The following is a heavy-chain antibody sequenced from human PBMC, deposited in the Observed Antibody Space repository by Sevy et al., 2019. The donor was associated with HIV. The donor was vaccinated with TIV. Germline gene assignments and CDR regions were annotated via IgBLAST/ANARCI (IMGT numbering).Heavy chain of an antibody. CDR3: ARRALGGPDI. Sequence: SETLSLTCTLSGGSFSDYYWTWIRQSPGKGLEWIGYIYRDGIVDYNPSLKSRVSILKDRSRGQLSLRLSSLTAADTAVYYCARRALGGPDIWGPGTMVTVSS. J-gene: IGHJ3*02. CDR2: IYRDGIV. D-gene: IGHD6-25*01. V-gene: IGHV4-59*01. CDR1: GGSFSDYY.